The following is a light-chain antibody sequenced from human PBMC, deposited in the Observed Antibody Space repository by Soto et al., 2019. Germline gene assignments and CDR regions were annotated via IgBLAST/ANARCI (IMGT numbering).Light chain of an antibody. J-gene: IGLJ2*01. CDR3: ATWDDSLSGVV. CDR1: NSNIGSNS. V-gene: IGLV1-44*01. CDR2: SND. Sequence: QSVLTQPPSASGTPGQRVSLSCSGGNSNIGSNSVNWYQQFPGAAPKLFIYSNDQRPAGVPDRFSGSKFGTSASLAISGLQSEDEADYYCATWDDSLSGVVFGGGTQLTVL.